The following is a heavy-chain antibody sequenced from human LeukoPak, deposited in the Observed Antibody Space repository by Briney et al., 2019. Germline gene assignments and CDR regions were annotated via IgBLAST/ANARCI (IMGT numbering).Heavy chain of an antibody. CDR2: ISASGDST. D-gene: IGHD2-2*02. CDR1: GFTFFSYA. CDR3: AREGYCSSTNCYSDS. Sequence: PGGSLRLSCAASGFTFFSYAVSWVRQAPGEGLEWVSGISASGDSTYYADSVKGRFTISRDNSKNTLYLQMGSLRGEDMAVYYCAREGYCSSTNCYSDSWGQGTLVTVSS. J-gene: IGHJ4*02. V-gene: IGHV3-23*01.